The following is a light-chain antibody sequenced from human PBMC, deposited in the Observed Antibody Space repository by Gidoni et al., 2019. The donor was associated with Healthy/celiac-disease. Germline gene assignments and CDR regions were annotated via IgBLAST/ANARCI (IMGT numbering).Light chain of an antibody. V-gene: IGKV2-28*01. J-gene: IGKJ5*01. CDR3: MQALQTPIT. Sequence: DVVMTLSPLSLPVTPGDPDSISCRPSQSLLHSNGYDYLDWYLQKPGQSPQLLIYLGSNRASGVPERLSGSGSGTDFTLKISRVETEDVGIYYCMQALQTPITCGQGTRLDIK. CDR2: LGS. CDR1: QSLLHSNGYDY.